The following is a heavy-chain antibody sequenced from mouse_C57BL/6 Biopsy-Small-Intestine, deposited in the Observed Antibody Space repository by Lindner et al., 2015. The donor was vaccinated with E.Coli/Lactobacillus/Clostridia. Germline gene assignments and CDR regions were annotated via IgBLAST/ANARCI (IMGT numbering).Heavy chain of an antibody. V-gene: IGHV1-80*01. CDR1: GYAFSSYW. CDR2: IYPGDGDT. J-gene: IGHJ4*01. Sequence: VQLQESGAELVKPGASVKISCKVSGYAFSSYWMNWVKQRPGKGLEWIGQIYPGDGDTNYNGKFKGKATLTADKSSSTAYMQLSSLTSEDSAVYFCARNQYGSSYDYAMDYWGQGTSVTVSS. CDR3: ARNQYGSSYDYAMDY. D-gene: IGHD1-1*01.